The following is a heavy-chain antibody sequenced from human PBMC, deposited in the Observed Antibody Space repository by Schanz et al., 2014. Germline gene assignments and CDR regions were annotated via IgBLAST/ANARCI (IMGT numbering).Heavy chain of an antibody. V-gene: IGHV3-23*04. CDR1: GFTFSTHA. D-gene: IGHD6-25*01. Sequence: EVQLVESGGGLIQPGGSLRLSCAASGFTFSTHAMSWVRQAPGKGLEWLSVISASGGDTYYADSVKGRFTISRDNSKNTLYLQMNSLRAEDTAVYYCAKVRYSSGWRGDYFDEWGQGTLVTVAS. CDR2: ISASGGDT. CDR3: AKVRYSSGWRGDYFDE. J-gene: IGHJ4*02.